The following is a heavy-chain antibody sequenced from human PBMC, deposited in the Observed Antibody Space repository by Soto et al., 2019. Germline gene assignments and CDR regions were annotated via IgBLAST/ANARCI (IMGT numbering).Heavy chain of an antibody. CDR3: ARRNYVGLYFDY. J-gene: IGHJ4*02. D-gene: IGHD1-7*01. Sequence: EVQLLESGGGLVQPGGSLRLSCAASGFTFSSYAMSWVRQAPGKGLEWVSVISGSGDSTYYADSVKGRFTISRDNSKNTRYLQMNSVRAEDTAVYYCARRNYVGLYFDYWGQGTLVTVSS. V-gene: IGHV3-23*01. CDR2: ISGSGDST. CDR1: GFTFSSYA.